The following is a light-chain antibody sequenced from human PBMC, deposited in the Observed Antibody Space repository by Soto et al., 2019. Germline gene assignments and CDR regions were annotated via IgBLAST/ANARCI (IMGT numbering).Light chain of an antibody. J-gene: IGLJ2*01. Sequence: QSALTQPASVSGSPGQSITISCTGTSSDVGSYNLVSWCQQHPGKAPKLMIYEVSKRPSGVSNRFSASKSGNTASLTISGLQAEDEADYYCYSYAGSSTVLFGGGTKLTVL. CDR2: EVS. V-gene: IGLV2-23*02. CDR1: SSDVGSYNL. CDR3: YSYAGSSTVL.